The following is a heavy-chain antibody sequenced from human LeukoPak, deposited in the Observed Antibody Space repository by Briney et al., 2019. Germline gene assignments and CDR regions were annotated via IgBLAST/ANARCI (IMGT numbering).Heavy chain of an antibody. CDR2: IYSSGST. V-gene: IGHV4-30-4*01. Sequence: PSETLSLTCTVSGGSISSGDYYWSWIRQPPGKGLEGIGYIYSSGSTYYNPSLKSRVTISVDTSKNQFSLKLSSVTAADTAVYYCARDPGERATGFDYWGQGTLVTVSS. D-gene: IGHD1-26*01. J-gene: IGHJ4*02. CDR3: ARDPGERATGFDY. CDR1: GGSISSGDYY.